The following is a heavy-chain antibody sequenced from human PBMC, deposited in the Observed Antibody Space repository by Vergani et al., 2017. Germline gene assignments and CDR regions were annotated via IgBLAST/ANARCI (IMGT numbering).Heavy chain of an antibody. D-gene: IGHD6-19*01. CDR2: IYTSGST. CDR1: GYSFTSYW. J-gene: IGHJ4*02. CDR3: ATLPQEQWLADFDY. Sequence: EVQLVQSGAEVKKPGESLKISCKGSGYSFTSYWIGWVRQMPGKGLEWIGRIYTSGSTYYNPSLKSRVTISVDTSKNQFSLKLSSVTAADTAVYYCATLPQEQWLADFDYWGQGTLVTVSS. V-gene: IGHV5-51*03.